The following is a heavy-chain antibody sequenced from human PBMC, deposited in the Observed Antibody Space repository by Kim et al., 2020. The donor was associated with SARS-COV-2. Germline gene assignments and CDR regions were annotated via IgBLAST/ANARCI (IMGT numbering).Heavy chain of an antibody. CDR2: ISGSGGST. V-gene: IGHV3-23*01. J-gene: IGHJ6*02. CDR1: GFTFSSYA. D-gene: IGHD6-6*01. Sequence: GGSLRLSCAASGFTFSSYAMSWVRQAPGKGLEWVSAISGSGGSTYYADSVKGRFTISRDNSKNTLYLQMNSLRAEDTAVYYCAKVCPSTAPIAARPLYYYYYGMDVWGQGTTVTVSS. CDR3: AKVCPSTAPIAARPLYYYYYGMDV.